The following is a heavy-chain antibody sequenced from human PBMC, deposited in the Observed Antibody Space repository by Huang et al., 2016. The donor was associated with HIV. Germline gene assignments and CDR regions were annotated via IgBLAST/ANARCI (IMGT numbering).Heavy chain of an antibody. Sequence: QLQLQESGPVLVKPSETLSLTCPVSGGSISSSCYYWGWIRQPPGKGQGWLGSIYYSGETHYNPSLKRRVTISVDPAKNLFSLRLGSVTASDTAVYYCARHDSYCSDGSFSGFDYWGQGSLVTVSS. D-gene: IGHD2-15*01. CDR1: GGSISSSCYY. CDR3: ARHDSYCSDGSFSGFDY. CDR2: IYYSGET. J-gene: IGHJ4*02. V-gene: IGHV4-39*01.